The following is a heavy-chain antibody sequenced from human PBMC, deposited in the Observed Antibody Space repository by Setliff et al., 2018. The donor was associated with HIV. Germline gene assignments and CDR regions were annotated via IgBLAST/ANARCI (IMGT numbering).Heavy chain of an antibody. CDR1: GYTFTSYY. V-gene: IGHV1-46*01. Sequence: GASVKVSCKASGYTFTSYYVHFVRQAPGQGPEWMGIINPNGGSTNYAQKFEGRVAMTADTSTNNVHMYLSSLRSEDTAIYYCARGGPGSSFGYDWFDPWGRGTPVTVSS. J-gene: IGHJ5*02. CDR3: ARGGPGSSFGYDWFDP. CDR2: INPNGGST. D-gene: IGHD5-18*01.